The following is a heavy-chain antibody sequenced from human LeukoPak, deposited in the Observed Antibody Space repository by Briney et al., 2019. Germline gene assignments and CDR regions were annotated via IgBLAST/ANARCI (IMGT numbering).Heavy chain of an antibody. D-gene: IGHD7-27*01. CDR3: ARFTWGCRGVCT. V-gene: IGHV3-23*01. CDR1: GFSSRDDH. Sequence: GGSLRLSCAVSGFSSRDDHINWIRLPPGKGLEWVSGVDGSGTWTAYGDSVRGRFTISRDTSKDTIYLQMNSLRAEDAAVYYCARFTWGCRGVCTWGRGTLVTVSS. J-gene: IGHJ5*02. CDR2: VDGSGTWT.